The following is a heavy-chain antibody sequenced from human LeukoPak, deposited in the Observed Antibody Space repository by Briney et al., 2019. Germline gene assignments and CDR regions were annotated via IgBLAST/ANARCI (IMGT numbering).Heavy chain of an antibody. J-gene: IGHJ5*02. CDR2: IIPIFGTA. V-gene: IGHV1-69*05. CDR1: GGTFSSYA. CDR3: ARRNSGYYYDLWFDP. Sequence: SVKVSCKASGGTFSSYAISWVRQAPGQGLEWMGGIIPIFGTANYAQKFQGRVTITTDESTSTAYMELSSLRSEDTAVYYCARRNSGYYYDLWFDPWGQGTLVTVSS. D-gene: IGHD3-22*01.